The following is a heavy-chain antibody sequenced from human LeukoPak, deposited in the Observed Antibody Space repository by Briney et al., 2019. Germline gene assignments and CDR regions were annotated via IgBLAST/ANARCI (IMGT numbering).Heavy chain of an antibody. D-gene: IGHD1-26*01. Sequence: GGSLRLSCAASGFPFNDAWMSWLRQAPGKGLEWVSAITGSGDDAYYADSVHGRFTMSRDNSKSTLYLQMSSLRVEDTAVYYCAKESRGSSPEFWGQGTLVTVSS. CDR2: ITGSGDDA. J-gene: IGHJ1*01. CDR1: GFPFNDAW. CDR3: AKESRGSSPEF. V-gene: IGHV3-23*01.